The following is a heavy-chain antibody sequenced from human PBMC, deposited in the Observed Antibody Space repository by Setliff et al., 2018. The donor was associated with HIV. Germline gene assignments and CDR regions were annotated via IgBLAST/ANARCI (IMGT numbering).Heavy chain of an antibody. CDR1: GGSITGYY. D-gene: IGHD3-22*01. Sequence: PSETLSLTCTVSGGSITGYYWSWIRQPAGEGLEYIGRVHSTGTTIYNPSLKSRVTMSVDTSKNQLSLKLRSVTAADTAVYYCARARITMTGGRLEPYAFDRWGQGTKVT. J-gene: IGHJ3*01. CDR3: ARARITMTGGRLEPYAFDR. CDR2: VHSTGTT. V-gene: IGHV4-4*07.